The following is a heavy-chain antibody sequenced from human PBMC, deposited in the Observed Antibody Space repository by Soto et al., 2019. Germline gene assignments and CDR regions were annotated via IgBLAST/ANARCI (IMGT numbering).Heavy chain of an antibody. CDR1: GGTFSSYA. J-gene: IGHJ6*02. CDR3: ARHDDSRSYYYGMDV. D-gene: IGHD4-17*01. Sequence: QVQLVQSGAEVKKPGSSVKVSCKASGGTFSSYAISWVRQAPGQGLEWMGGIIPIFGTADYAQKFQGRVTITADESTSTAFMDLSSLRSEDTAVYICARHDDSRSYYYGMDVWGQGTTVTVSS. V-gene: IGHV1-69*12. CDR2: IIPIFGTA.